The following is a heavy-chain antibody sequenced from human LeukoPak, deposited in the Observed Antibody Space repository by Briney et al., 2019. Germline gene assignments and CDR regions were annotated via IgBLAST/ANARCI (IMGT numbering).Heavy chain of an antibody. D-gene: IGHD2-15*01. CDR2: ISAYNGDT. J-gene: IGHJ3*02. CDR3: ARAKHHCSGGSCSARAFDI. V-gene: IGHV1-18*01. Sequence: ASVKVSCKTSGYTFKTYAISWVRQAPGQGLEWMGWISAYNGDTNYAQKLQGRVTMTTDTSTSTAYMELRSLRSDDTAVYYCARAKHHCSGGSCSARAFDIWGQGTMVTVSS. CDR1: GYTFKTYA.